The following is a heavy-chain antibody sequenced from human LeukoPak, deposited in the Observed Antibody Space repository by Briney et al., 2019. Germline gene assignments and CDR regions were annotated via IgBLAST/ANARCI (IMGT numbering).Heavy chain of an antibody. CDR3: VRDRPHNWFDP. Sequence: ASVKVSCKASGYTFTGYYIHWVRQAPGQGLEWMGLIKPNSGDTKYAQKFQGRVTMTRDTSITTAYMELSSLRPDDTALYYCVRDRPHNWFDPWGQGTLVTVSS. CDR2: IKPNSGDT. J-gene: IGHJ5*02. CDR1: GYTFTGYY. V-gene: IGHV1-2*02.